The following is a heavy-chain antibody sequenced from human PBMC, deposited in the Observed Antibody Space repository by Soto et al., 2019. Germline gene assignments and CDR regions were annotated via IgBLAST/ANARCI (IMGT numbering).Heavy chain of an antibody. Sequence: ASVKVSCKASGYIFTGYCIQWLRQAPGQGLEWMGWINPNTSATNYAQKFQGRVTMTRDTSLSTAYMELTSLRPDDTAVYYCARITWRPDQQYGMDVWGQGTRVTVSS. V-gene: IGHV1-2*02. D-gene: IGHD3-16*01. CDR3: ARITWRPDQQYGMDV. CDR1: GYIFTGYC. J-gene: IGHJ6*02. CDR2: INPNTSAT.